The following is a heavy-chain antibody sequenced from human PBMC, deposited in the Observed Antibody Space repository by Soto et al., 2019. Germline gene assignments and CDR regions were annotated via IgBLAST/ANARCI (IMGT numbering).Heavy chain of an antibody. CDR1: GGSISSGDYY. Sequence: QVQLQESGPGLVKPSQTLSLTCTVSGGSISSGDYYWSWIRQPPGKGLEWIGYIYYSGSTSYNPSLKSRVTISVDTSKNQFSLKLSSVTAADTAVYYCARDIRPRHYYDSSGCFDYWGQGTLVTVSS. CDR3: ARDIRPRHYYDSSGCFDY. V-gene: IGHV4-30-4*01. D-gene: IGHD3-22*01. J-gene: IGHJ4*02. CDR2: IYYSGST.